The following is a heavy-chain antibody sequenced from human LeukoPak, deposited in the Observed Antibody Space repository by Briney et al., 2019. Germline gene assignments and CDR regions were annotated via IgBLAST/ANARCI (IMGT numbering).Heavy chain of an antibody. J-gene: IGHJ4*02. D-gene: IGHD6-25*01. CDR3: ARGGKIAAGPARGDY. CDR1: GGSFSGYY. CDR2: INHSGST. Sequence: SETLSLTCAVYGGSFSGYYWSWIRQPPGKGLGWIGEINHSGSTNYNPSLKSRVTISVDTSKNQFSLKLSSVTAADTAVYYCARGGKIAAGPARGDYWGQGTLVTVSS. V-gene: IGHV4-34*01.